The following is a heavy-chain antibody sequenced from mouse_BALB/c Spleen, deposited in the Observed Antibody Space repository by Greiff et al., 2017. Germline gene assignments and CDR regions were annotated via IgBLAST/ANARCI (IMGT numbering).Heavy chain of an antibody. D-gene: IGHD1-1*01. V-gene: IGHV5-9-3*01. Sequence: EVQLVESGGGLVKPGGSLKLSCAASGFTFSSYAMSWVRQTPEKRLEWVATISSGGSYTYYPDSVKGRFTISRANAKNTLYLQMRSLRSEDTAMYYCASEGYGSPFDYWGQGTTLTVSS. J-gene: IGHJ2*01. CDR1: GFTFSSYA. CDR3: ASEGYGSPFDY. CDR2: ISSGGSYT.